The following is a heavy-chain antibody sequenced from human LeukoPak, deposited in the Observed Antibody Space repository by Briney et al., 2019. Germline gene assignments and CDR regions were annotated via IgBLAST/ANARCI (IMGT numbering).Heavy chain of an antibody. CDR1: GYTFTSYD. CDR2: VNPNSGNT. Sequence: ASVKVSCKGSGYTFTSYDINWVRQATRQGLEWMGWVNPNSGNTGYAQKFQGRVTITRNTSISTAYMELSSLRSEDTAVYYCARGTYPRWYYDFRSGYSDYYYYMDVWGKGTTVTVSS. CDR3: ARGTYPRWYYDFRSGYSDYYYYMDV. D-gene: IGHD3-3*01. V-gene: IGHV1-8*03. J-gene: IGHJ6*03.